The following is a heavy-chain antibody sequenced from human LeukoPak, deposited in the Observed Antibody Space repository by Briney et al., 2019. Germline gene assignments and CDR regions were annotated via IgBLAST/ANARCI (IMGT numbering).Heavy chain of an antibody. Sequence: PSETLSLTCAVSGGSISSGDFPWSWIRQPPGKGLEWIGYIFHTGHTSYNPSLKSRVTISVDMSKNHLSLRLTSVTAADTAVYYCARGLYGAGSHFDYWGQGTLVTVSS. CDR2: IFHTGHT. CDR3: ARGLYGAGSHFDY. V-gene: IGHV4-30-2*01. CDR1: GGSISSGDFP. D-gene: IGHD3-10*01. J-gene: IGHJ4*02.